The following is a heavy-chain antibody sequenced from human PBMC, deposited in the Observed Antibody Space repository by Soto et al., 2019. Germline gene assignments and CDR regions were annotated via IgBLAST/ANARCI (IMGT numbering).Heavy chain of an antibody. D-gene: IGHD2-8*01. CDR1: GYTFTGYY. V-gene: IGHV1-2*02. CDR2: INPNSGGT. CDR3: ARDLRYCTNGVCYINWFDP. Sequence: ASVKVSCKASGYTFTGYYMHWVRQAPGQGLEWMGWINPNSGGTNYAQKFQGRVTMTRDTSISTAYMELSRLRFNDTAVYYCARDLRYCTNGVCYINWFDPWGQGTLVTVSS. J-gene: IGHJ5*02.